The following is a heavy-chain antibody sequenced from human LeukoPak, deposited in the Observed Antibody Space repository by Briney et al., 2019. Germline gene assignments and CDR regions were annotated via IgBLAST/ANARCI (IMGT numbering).Heavy chain of an antibody. CDR1: EFTFSSYS. J-gene: IGHJ4*02. Sequence: GVCLRLSCAASEFTFSSYSMNWVRQAPGKGLEWVSSISGSGSYIYYADSVKGRFTLSRDNAKSSLSLQMNSLRAEDTAVYYCARGSTCFDYWGQGALVTVSS. CDR2: ISGSGSYI. V-gene: IGHV3-21*01. CDR3: ARGSTCFDY.